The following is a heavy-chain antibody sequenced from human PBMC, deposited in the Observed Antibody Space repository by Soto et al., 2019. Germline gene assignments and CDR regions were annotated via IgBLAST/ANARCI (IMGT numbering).Heavy chain of an antibody. CDR1: GFTFSSYA. V-gene: IGHV3-23*01. D-gene: IGHD3-22*01. J-gene: IGHJ6*02. Sequence: GGSLRLSCAASGFTFSSYAMSWVRQAPGKGLEWVSAISGSGGSTYYADSVKGRFTISRDNSKNTLYLQMNSLRAEDTAVYYCAKDLRINYDSSGTSGGHPHGYYGMDVWGQGTTVTVSS. CDR2: ISGSGGST. CDR3: AKDLRINYDSSGTSGGHPHGYYGMDV.